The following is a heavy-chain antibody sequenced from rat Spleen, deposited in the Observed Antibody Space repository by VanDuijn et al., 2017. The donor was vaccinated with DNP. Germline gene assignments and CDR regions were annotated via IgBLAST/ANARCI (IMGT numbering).Heavy chain of an antibody. CDR3: AKGPNFGGWSDYFDY. CDR1: GFNFNNNW. J-gene: IGHJ2*01. Sequence: EVKLVESGGGLVQPGGSLKLSCAASGFNFNNNWMGWVRQAPGKGLERIGEINKDSRTIDYSPSLKDKFTITRDNAQNTLYLQMNKLGSEDTGIYYCAKGPNFGGWSDYFDYWGQGVMVTVSS. D-gene: IGHD1-11*01. CDR2: INKDSRTI. V-gene: IGHV4-2*01.